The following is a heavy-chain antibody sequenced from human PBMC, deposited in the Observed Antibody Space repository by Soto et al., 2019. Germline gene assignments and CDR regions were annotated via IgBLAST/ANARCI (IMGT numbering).Heavy chain of an antibody. V-gene: IGHV3-23*01. D-gene: IGHD3-10*01. J-gene: IGHJ4*02. CDR3: AKDRIIRGVYFDY. CDR1: GFTFSSFA. CDR2: ISGSGGST. Sequence: ESVGGSVQPGGSLRLSCAASGFTFSSFAMSWVRQAPGKGLEWVSAISGSGGSTYYADSVKGRFTISRDNSKNTLYLQMSSLRAEDTAVYYCAKDRIIRGVYFDYWGQGTLVTVSS.